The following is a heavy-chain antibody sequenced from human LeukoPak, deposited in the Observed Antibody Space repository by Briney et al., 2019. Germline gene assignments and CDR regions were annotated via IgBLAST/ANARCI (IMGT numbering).Heavy chain of an antibody. CDR2: IKQDGGEK. CDR3: ARVRLANTPEFFQH. CDR1: GSTFNDYW. Sequence: GGSLRLSCAASGSTFNDYWMSWVRQAPGKGLEWVASIKQDGGEKRYVDSVKGGFTISRDNTENSLYLQMNSLGAEDTALYYCARVRLANTPEFFQHWGQGTLVTVSS. D-gene: IGHD3-9*01. J-gene: IGHJ1*01. V-gene: IGHV3-7*03.